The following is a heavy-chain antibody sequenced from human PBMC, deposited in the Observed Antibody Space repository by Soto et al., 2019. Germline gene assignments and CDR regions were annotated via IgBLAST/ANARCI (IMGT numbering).Heavy chain of an antibody. Sequence: QVQLVQSGAEVKKPGASVKVSCKASGYTFTSYDINWVRQATGQGLEWMGWMNPNSGNTGYAQKFQGRVTMTRNTSVTTANMELSSLRSVDTGVYYCAREQVYWGMDVWGQGTTVTVSS. J-gene: IGHJ6*02. CDR2: MNPNSGNT. CDR3: AREQVYWGMDV. D-gene: IGHD2-8*02. CDR1: GYTFTSYD. V-gene: IGHV1-8*01.